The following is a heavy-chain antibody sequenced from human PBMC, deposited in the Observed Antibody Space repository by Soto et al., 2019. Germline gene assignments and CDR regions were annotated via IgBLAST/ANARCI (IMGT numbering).Heavy chain of an antibody. CDR1: GFTFSSYS. CDR3: ASSAPPRAYYDSSGDFDY. J-gene: IGHJ4*02. CDR2: ISSSSSTI. V-gene: IGHV3-48*02. D-gene: IGHD3-22*01. Sequence: GGSLRLSCAASGFTFSSYSMNWVRQAPGKGLEWVSYISSSSSTIYYADSVKGRFTISRDNAKNSLYLQMNSLRDEDTAVYYCASSAPPRAYYDSSGDFDYWGQGTLVTVSS.